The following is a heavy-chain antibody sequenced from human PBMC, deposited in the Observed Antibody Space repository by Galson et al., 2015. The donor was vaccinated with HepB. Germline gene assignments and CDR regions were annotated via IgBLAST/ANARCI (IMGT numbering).Heavy chain of an antibody. D-gene: IGHD2-21*02. CDR1: ASTFISYG. J-gene: IGHJ6*02. Sequence: SLRLSCAASASTFISYGMHWVRQAPGKGLEWVAVISYDASNNYYADSEKGRFTLSRDNSKNTLYLQMNSLRAKDTAVYYRAKRSWGGVCDYCYYGMAVWGQRTPVAVSS. V-gene: IGHV3-30*18. CDR2: ISYDASNN. CDR3: AKRSWGGVCDYCYYGMAV.